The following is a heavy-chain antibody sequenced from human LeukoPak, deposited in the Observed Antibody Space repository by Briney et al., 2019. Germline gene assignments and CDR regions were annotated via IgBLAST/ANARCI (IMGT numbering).Heavy chain of an antibody. D-gene: IGHD3-3*01. CDR1: GFTVTDYA. CDR2: MSDIGPNT. J-gene: IGHJ3*01. CDR3: ARRLSLRFDAFAV. V-gene: IGHV3-23*01. Sequence: GGSLRLSCAASGFTVTDYAMTWIRQSPGKGLEWVSSMSDIGPNTYYADSVKGRFTISRDTSKNTLFLQMNGLRAEDTALYFCARRLSLRFDAFAVWGPGTVVTVSS.